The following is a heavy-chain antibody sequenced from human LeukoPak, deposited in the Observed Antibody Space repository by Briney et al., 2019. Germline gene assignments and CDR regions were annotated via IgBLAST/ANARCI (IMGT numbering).Heavy chain of an antibody. V-gene: IGHV4-34*01. CDR1: GGSFSGYY. D-gene: IGHD6-13*01. J-gene: IGHJ6*02. CDR2: INHSGST. Sequence: SETLSLTCAVYGGSFSGYYWSWIRQPPGKGLEWIGEINHSGSTNYNPPLKSRVTISVDTSKNQFSLKLSSVTAADTAVYYCARGRGKGSSWYHPNYYYYGMDVWGQGTTVTVSS. CDR3: ARGRGKGSSWYHPNYYYYGMDV.